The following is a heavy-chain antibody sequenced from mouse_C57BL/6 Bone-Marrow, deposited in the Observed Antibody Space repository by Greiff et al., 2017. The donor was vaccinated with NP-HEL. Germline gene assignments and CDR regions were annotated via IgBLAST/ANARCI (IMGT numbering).Heavy chain of an antibody. CDR1: GYTFTDYY. CDR3: ARSYDGYYDAMDY. Sequence: VQLQESGPELVKPGASVKISCKASGYTFTDYYINWVKQRPGQGLEWIGWIFPGSGSTYYNEKFKGKATLTVDKSSSTAYMLLSSLTSEDSAVYFCARSYDGYYDAMDYWGQGTSVTVSS. J-gene: IGHJ4*01. D-gene: IGHD2-3*01. CDR2: IFPGSGST. V-gene: IGHV1-75*01.